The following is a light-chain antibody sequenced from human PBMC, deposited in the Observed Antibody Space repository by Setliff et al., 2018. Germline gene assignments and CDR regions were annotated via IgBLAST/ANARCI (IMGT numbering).Light chain of an antibody. Sequence: QSALTQPPSASGSPGQSVTISCTGTSSDVGGYNYVSWYQQHPGKAPKLMIYEVSKWPSGVPDRFSGSKSGNTASLTVSGLQAEDEADYYCSSYAGSNNYVFGIGTKGTVL. CDR1: SSDVGGYNY. J-gene: IGLJ1*01. V-gene: IGLV2-8*01. CDR3: SSYAGSNNYV. CDR2: EVS.